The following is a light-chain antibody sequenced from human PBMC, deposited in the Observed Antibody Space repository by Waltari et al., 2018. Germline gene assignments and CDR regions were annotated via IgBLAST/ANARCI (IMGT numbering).Light chain of an antibody. V-gene: IGKV3-15*01. CDR3: QQYKEWPPVT. CDR2: GAS. CDR1: QSLTTD. J-gene: IGKJ4*02. Sequence: EIVMTQSPATLSVSPGQRATLSCRASQSLTTDLAWYQQKPGQAPRLLIYGASTRDTGVPDRFTGRGSGTQFTRTISSLQSEDVAVYFCQQYKEWPPVTFGGGTKVEIK.